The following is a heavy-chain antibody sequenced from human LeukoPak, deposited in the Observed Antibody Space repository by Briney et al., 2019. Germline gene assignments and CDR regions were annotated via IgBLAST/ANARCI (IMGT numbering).Heavy chain of an antibody. Sequence: PEGSVKVSCKASGYTFTSYGISWVRQAPGQGLEWMGWISAYNGNTNYAQKLQGRVTMTTDTSTSTAYMELRSLRSDDTAVYYCARADGVASGSGSYPAELWGQGTLVTVSS. J-gene: IGHJ4*02. D-gene: IGHD3-10*01. CDR2: ISAYNGNT. CDR1: GYTFTSYG. CDR3: ARADGVASGSGSYPAEL. V-gene: IGHV1-18*01.